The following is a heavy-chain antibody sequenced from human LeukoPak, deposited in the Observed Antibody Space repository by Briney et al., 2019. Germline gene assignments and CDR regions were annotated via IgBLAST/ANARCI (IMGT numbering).Heavy chain of an antibody. Sequence: GASVKVACKASGGTFSSYAISWVRQAPGQGLEWMGGISPIFGTANYAQKFQGRVTMTEDTSTDTAYMELSSLRSEDTAVYYCATKIGDGLRFLEWLLYLDHWGQGTLVTVSS. CDR2: ISPIFGTA. V-gene: IGHV1-69*06. J-gene: IGHJ4*02. CDR1: GGTFSSYA. D-gene: IGHD3-3*01. CDR3: ATKIGDGLRFLEWLLYLDH.